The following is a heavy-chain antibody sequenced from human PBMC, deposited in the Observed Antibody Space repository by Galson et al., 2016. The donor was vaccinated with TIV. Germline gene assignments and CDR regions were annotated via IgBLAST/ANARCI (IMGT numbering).Heavy chain of an antibody. J-gene: IGHJ4*02. CDR3: ARVLEVAGTDY. CDR1: GYTFTSFY. D-gene: IGHD6-19*01. V-gene: IGHV1-46*01. Sequence: SVKVSCKASGYTFTSFYMHWVRQAPGQGLEWMGIINPSGGSTSYAQKFQGRVTMTRDTSTSTVYMELSSLRSEDTAVYYCARVLEVAGTDYWGQGTLVTVSS. CDR2: INPSGGST.